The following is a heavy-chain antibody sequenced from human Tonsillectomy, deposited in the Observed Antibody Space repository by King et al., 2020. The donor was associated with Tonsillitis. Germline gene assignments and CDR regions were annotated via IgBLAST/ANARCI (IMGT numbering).Heavy chain of an antibody. J-gene: IGHJ4*02. V-gene: IGHV4-59*08. CDR3: ARQVGATTFDY. CDR1: GGSISSYY. D-gene: IGHD1-26*01. CDR2: IYYSGST. Sequence: QLQESGPGLVKPSETLSLTCTVSGGSISSYYWSWIRQPPGKGLEWIGYIYYSGSTNYNPSLKSRVTISVDTSKNQFSLKLSSVTAADTAVYYFARQVGATTFDYWGQGTLVTVSS.